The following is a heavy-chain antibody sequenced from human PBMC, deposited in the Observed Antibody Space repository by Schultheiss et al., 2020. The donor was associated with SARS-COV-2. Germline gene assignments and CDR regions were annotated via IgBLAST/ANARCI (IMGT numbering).Heavy chain of an antibody. Sequence: ASVKVSCKASGYTFTSYYMHWVRQAPGQGLEWMGWINPNSGGTNYAQKFQGRVTMTRDTSISTAYMELSRLRSEDTAVYYCARNSNGFLEWLGGVVWHMDVWGKGTTVTVSS. CDR1: GYTFTSYY. J-gene: IGHJ6*03. CDR2: INPNSGGT. D-gene: IGHD3-3*01. V-gene: IGHV1-2*02. CDR3: ARNSNGFLEWLGGVVWHMDV.